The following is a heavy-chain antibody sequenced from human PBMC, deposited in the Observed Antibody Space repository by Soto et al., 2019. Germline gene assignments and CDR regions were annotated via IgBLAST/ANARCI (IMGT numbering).Heavy chain of an antibody. CDR3: AIANFGKRSGKLSS. J-gene: IGHJ5*02. CDR2: SYCDDDK. V-gene: IGHV2-5*02. D-gene: IGHD5-12*01. CDR1: GFSLSTSGVG. Sequence: SGPTLVNPTQTLTLTCTFSGFSLSTSGVGVGWIRQPPGKALECLALSYCDDDKRYSPSLKSRLTTTKDTSKNQVVLTMTNMDPVDTDSYSCAIANFGKRSGKLSSWGQGTLVTVSS.